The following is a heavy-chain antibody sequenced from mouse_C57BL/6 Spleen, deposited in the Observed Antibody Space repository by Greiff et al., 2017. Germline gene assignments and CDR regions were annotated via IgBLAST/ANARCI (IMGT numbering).Heavy chain of an antibody. J-gene: IGHJ2*01. D-gene: IGHD1-1*01. CDR1: GYTFPSYW. V-gene: IGHV1-69*01. Sequence: QVQLQQPGAELVMPGASVKLSCKASGYTFPSYWMHWVKQRPGQGLEWIGEIDPSDSYTNYNQKFKGKSTLTVDKSSSTAYMQLSSLTSEDSAVYYCARPTYYYGSSDYWGQGTTLTVSS. CDR3: ARPTYYYGSSDY. CDR2: IDPSDSYT.